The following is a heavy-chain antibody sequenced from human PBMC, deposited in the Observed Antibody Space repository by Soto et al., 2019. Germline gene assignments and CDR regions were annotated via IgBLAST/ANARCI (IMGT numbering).Heavy chain of an antibody. D-gene: IGHD3-16*01. V-gene: IGHV3-30*18. Sequence: PGGSLRLSCAASGFTFSSYGMHWVRQAPGKGLEWVAVISYDGSNKYYADSVKGRFTISRDNSKNTLYLQMNSLRADDTAVYYCAKDLLLHLGELGYWGQGTLVTVSS. CDR2: ISYDGSNK. CDR1: GFTFSSYG. CDR3: AKDLLLHLGELGY. J-gene: IGHJ4*02.